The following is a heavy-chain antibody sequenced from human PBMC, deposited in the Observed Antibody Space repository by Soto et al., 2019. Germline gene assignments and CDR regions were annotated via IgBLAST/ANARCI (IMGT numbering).Heavy chain of an antibody. CDR2: IYYSGST. V-gene: IGHV4-59*08. CDR3: ARHREWFGELPFDY. J-gene: IGHJ4*02. D-gene: IGHD3-10*01. Sequence: SDTLSLTCTVSGGSISSYYWSWIRQPPGKGLEWIGYIYYSGSTNYNPSLKSRVTISVDTSKNQFSLKLSSVTAADTAVYYCARHREWFGELPFDYWGQGTLVTVSS. CDR1: GGSISSYY.